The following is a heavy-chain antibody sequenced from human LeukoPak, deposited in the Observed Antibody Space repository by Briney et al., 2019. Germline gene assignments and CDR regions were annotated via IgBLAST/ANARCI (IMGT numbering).Heavy chain of an antibody. J-gene: IGHJ4*02. CDR3: ARGGEWELLRY. CDR2: INHSGST. V-gene: IGHV4-34*01. CDR1: GGSFSGYY. D-gene: IGHD1-26*01. Sequence: SETLSLTCAVYGGSFSGYYWSWIRQPPGKGLEWIGEINHSGSTNYNPSLKSRVTISVDTSKNQFSLKLSSVTAADTAVYYCARGGEWELLRYWGQGTLVTVSS.